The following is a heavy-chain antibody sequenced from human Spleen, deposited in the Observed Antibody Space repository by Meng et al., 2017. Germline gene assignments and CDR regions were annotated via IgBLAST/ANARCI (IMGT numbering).Heavy chain of an antibody. V-gene: IGHV1-18*04. Sequence: QVQLVQSGAEMRKPGASVKVSCKTSGYPFTSYYLHWVRQAPGQGLEWMGWFVNYVDTYPAPKFQGRVTMTTDTHTNTAFMELRSLTSDDTAVYYCASGTPGRSYCDYWGQGTLVTVSS. D-gene: IGHD2-15*01. CDR1: GYPFTSYY. J-gene: IGHJ4*02. CDR2: FVNYVDT. CDR3: ASGTPGRSYCDY.